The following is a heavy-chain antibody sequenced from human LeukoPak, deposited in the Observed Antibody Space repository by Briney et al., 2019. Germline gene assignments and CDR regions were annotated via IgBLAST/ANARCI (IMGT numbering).Heavy chain of an antibody. J-gene: IGHJ6*03. CDR1: VGSISSSSYY. CDR3: ARHYGPTIAAAGTLYMGV. CDR2: VYYSQST. V-gene: IGHV4-39*01. Sequence: PSETLSVTRTVSVGSISSSSYYWGWIRQPPGKGLAWIGCVYYSQSTYYHPPLKSRVTISVDTSKIQFSLKLSSVTAADTAVYYCARHYGPTIAAAGTLYMGVWGKGTTVTVSS. D-gene: IGHD6-13*01.